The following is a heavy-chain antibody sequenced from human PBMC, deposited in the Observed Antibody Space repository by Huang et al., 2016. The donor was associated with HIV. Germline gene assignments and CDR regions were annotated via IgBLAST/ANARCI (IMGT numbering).Heavy chain of an antibody. D-gene: IGHD4-17*01. J-gene: IGHJ4*02. Sequence: QVQLVQSGAEVKTPGSSVKVSCKASGGTFSKYAISWVRQAPGQGLEWMGGISPMFGTPNYARKFQGRVTLTADDSTSTTYVEVSSLRSEDTALYYCARGQLGSYGDYDVLYWGQGTLVTVSS. CDR3: ARGQLGSYGDYDVLY. V-gene: IGHV1-69*13. CDR1: GGTFSKYA. CDR2: ISPMFGTP.